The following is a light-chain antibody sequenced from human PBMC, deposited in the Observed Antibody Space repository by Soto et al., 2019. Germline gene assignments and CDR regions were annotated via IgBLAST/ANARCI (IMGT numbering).Light chain of an antibody. V-gene: IGLV2-14*01. CDR2: DVS. J-gene: IGLJ1*01. CDR1: SSDVDGYNY. CDR3: SSYTSSSTLCV. Sequence: QSVLTQPASVSGSPGQSITISCTGTSSDVDGYNYVSWYQQHPGNAPKLMIYDVSNRPSGVSIRFSGSKSGNTASLTISGLQAEDEADYYCSSYTSSSTLCVFGTGTKVTVL.